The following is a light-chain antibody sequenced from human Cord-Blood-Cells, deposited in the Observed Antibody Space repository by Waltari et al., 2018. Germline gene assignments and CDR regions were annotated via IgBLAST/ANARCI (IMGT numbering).Light chain of an antibody. CDR2: GAS. CDR1: QSVSSN. J-gene: IGKJ4*01. CDR3: QQYNNWPLT. Sequence: EIVMTQSPATLSVSPGERATLSCRASQSVSSNLAWYQQKPGQAHRLLIHGASTRATGIPARFSGSGSGTEFTLTISSLQSEDFAVYYCQQYNNWPLTFGGGTKVEIK. V-gene: IGKV3D-15*01.